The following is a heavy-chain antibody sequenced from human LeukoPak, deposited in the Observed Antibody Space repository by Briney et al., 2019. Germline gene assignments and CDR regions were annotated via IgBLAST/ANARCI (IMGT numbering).Heavy chain of an antibody. Sequence: SETLSLTCAVYGGSFTIYSWTWIRQPPGKSLECVGEISPSGSTQYNPSLKSRVTISLDASKSQFYLKLNSVTAADTAVYYCARRVRSADYRLDYWGQGTLVTVSS. CDR2: ISPSGST. CDR3: ARRVRSADYRLDY. CDR1: GGSFTIYS. D-gene: IGHD4-11*01. V-gene: IGHV4-34*01. J-gene: IGHJ4*02.